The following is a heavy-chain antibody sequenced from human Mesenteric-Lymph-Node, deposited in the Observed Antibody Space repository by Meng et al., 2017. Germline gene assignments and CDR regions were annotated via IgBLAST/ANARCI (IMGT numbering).Heavy chain of an antibody. CDR2: ISGSGGTI. V-gene: IGHV3-23*01. Sequence: GESLKISCAASGFSFSNYAMTWVRQAPGKGLEWVSVISGSGGTIDYADSVKGRFTISRDNSKNTLYLQMNSLRAEDTAVYYCAKDFSYGSENYPTFHYWGQGTLVTVSS. D-gene: IGHD3-10*01. CDR1: GFSFSNYA. J-gene: IGHJ4*02. CDR3: AKDFSYGSENYPTFHY.